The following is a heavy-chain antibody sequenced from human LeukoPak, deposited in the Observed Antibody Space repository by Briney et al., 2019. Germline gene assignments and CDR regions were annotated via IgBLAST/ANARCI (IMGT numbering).Heavy chain of an antibody. J-gene: IGHJ5*02. V-gene: IGHV4-30-2*01. CDR2: IYHNGST. D-gene: IGHD2-2*01. Sequence: SETLSLTCTVSGGSISSGGYYWSWIRQPPGKGLEWIGYIYHNGSTYYNPSLKSRVTISVDRSKNQFSLKLSSVTAADTAVYYCARWGDCSSTSCYRWFDPWGQGTLVTVSS. CDR1: GGSISSGGYY. CDR3: ARWGDCSSTSCYRWFDP.